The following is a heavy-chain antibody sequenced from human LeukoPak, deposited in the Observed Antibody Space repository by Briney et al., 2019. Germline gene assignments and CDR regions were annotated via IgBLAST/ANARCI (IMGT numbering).Heavy chain of an antibody. J-gene: IGHJ5*02. CDR3: AKDLRTYCSGGSCYLNWFDP. Sequence: GGSLRLSCAASGFIFSGYAITWVRQAPGKGPEWVSVVSGSGDNTYYADSVKGRFTISRDNSKNTLYLQMNSLRAEDTAVYYCAKDLRTYCSGGSCYLNWFDPWGQGTLVTVSS. V-gene: IGHV3-23*01. CDR2: VSGSGDNT. D-gene: IGHD2-15*01. CDR1: GFIFSGYA.